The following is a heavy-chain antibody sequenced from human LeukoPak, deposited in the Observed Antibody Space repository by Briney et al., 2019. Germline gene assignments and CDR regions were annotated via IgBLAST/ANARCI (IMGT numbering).Heavy chain of an antibody. D-gene: IGHD3-22*01. V-gene: IGHV3-23*01. J-gene: IGHJ4*02. CDR2: ISGSGGST. CDR3: AKVGDSSGYIYYFDY. CDR1: GFTFSSYA. Sequence: PGGSLRLSCASSGFTFSSYARSWVRQAPGKGLEWVSAISGSGGSTYYADSVKGRFTISRDNSKNTLYLQMNSLRAEDTAVYYCAKVGDSSGYIYYFDYWGQGTLVTVSS.